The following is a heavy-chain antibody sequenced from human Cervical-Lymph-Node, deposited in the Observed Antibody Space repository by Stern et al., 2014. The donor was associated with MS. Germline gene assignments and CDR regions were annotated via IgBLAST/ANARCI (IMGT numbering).Heavy chain of an antibody. D-gene: IGHD1-26*01. J-gene: IGHJ4*02. CDR1: GGSISSSNYY. CDR3: ARHDNVPRPSQLYSARDRGPGYFDF. V-gene: IGHV4-39*01. CDR2: IYYSGFT. Sequence: QVQLQESGPGLVKPSETLSLTCTVSGGSISSSNYYWAWIRQPPGKGLEWIGNIYYSGFTYYNPSLKSRVTISVDTSKNQFSLNLSSVTAADTAVYYCARHDNVPRPSQLYSARDRGPGYFDFWGQGTLVTVSS.